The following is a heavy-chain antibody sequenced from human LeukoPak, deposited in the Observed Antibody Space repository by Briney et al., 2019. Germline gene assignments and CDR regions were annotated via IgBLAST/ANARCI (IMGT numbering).Heavy chain of an antibody. CDR1: GYTFTSYG. D-gene: IGHD6-19*01. CDR2: ISAYNGNT. Sequence: GASVKVSCKASGYTFTSYGISWVRQAPGQGLEWMGWISAYNGNTYYAQKLQGRVTMTTDTSTSTAYMELRSLRSDDTAVYYCARATWYSSEKDPKESHYWGQGTLVTLSS. J-gene: IGHJ4*02. CDR3: ARATWYSSEKDPKESHY. V-gene: IGHV1-18*01.